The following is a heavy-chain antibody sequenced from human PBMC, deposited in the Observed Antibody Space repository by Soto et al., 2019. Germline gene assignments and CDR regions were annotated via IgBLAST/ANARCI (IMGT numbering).Heavy chain of an antibody. D-gene: IGHD2-8*01. CDR1: GFTFSSYA. V-gene: IGHV3-23*01. Sequence: GGSLRLSCAASGFTFSSYAMSWVRQAPGKGLEWVSAISGSGGSTYYADSVKGRFTISRDNSKNTLYLQMNSLRAEDTAVYYCAKDQSSGIVLMVYFPSPLDYWGQGTLVTVSS. CDR3: AKDQSSGIVLMVYFPSPLDY. J-gene: IGHJ4*02. CDR2: ISGSGGST.